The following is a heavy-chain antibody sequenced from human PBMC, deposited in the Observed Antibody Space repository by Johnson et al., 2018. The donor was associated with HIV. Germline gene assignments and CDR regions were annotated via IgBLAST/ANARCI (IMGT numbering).Heavy chain of an antibody. J-gene: IGHJ3*02. D-gene: IGHD4-17*01. V-gene: IGHV3-33*06. CDR1: GFIFSDYA. Sequence: QVQLVESGGGVVQPGRSLRLSCAASGFIFSDYAMHWVRQAPGKGLEWVAVIWDDGSKKYYVDSVKGRFTISRDNSKNTLYLQMNSLRAEDTAIYYCAKDEEGDYGDLGAVDIWGQGTMVTVSS. CDR3: AKDEEGDYGDLGAVDI. CDR2: IWDDGSKK.